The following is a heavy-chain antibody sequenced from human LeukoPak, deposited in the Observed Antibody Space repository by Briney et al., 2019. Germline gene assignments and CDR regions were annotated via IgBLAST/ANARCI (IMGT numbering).Heavy chain of an antibody. J-gene: IGHJ4*02. CDR1: GFTFSSYE. Sequence: GGSLRLSCAASGFTFSSYEMNWVRQAPGKGLEYVSAISSNGGSTYYANSVKGRFTISRDNSKNTLYLQMGSLRAEDMAVYYCARALPYTAIEYWGQGTLVTVSS. CDR3: ARALPYTAIEY. V-gene: IGHV3-64*01. D-gene: IGHD5-18*01. CDR2: ISSNGGST.